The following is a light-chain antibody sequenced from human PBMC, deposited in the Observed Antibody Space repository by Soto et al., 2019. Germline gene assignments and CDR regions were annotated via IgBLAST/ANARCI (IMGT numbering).Light chain of an antibody. Sequence: QSALTQPASVSGSPGQSITISCTGSSSDVGDYNYVAWYQQHPDKAPKLMIFDVTSRPSGVSNRFSGSKSGSTASLTISGLQAEDEADYFCSSYSSSGTLYVFGTGNKVTVL. J-gene: IGLJ1*01. CDR1: SSDVGDYNY. V-gene: IGLV2-14*01. CDR3: SSYSSSGTLYV. CDR2: DVT.